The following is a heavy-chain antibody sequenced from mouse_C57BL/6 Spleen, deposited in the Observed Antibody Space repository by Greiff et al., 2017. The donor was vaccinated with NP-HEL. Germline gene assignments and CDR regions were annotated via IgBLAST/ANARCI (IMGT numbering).Heavy chain of an antibody. Sequence: QVQLQQPGAELVRPGTSVKLSCKASGYTFTSYWMHWVKQRPGQGLEWIGVIDPSDSYTNYNQKFKGKATLTVDTSSSTAYMQLSSLTSEDSAVYYCARGGYYGSSLAWFAYWGQGTLVTVSA. CDR1: GYTFTSYW. J-gene: IGHJ3*01. CDR2: IDPSDSYT. V-gene: IGHV1-59*01. CDR3: ARGGYYGSSLAWFAY. D-gene: IGHD1-1*01.